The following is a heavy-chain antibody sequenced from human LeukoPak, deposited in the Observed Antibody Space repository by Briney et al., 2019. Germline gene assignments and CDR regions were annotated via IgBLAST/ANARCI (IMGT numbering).Heavy chain of an antibody. V-gene: IGHV3-23*01. CDR2: IGGSGDST. CDR1: GFTFSSYA. Sequence: PGGSLRLSCAASGFTFSSYAMSWVRQAPGKGLEWVSAIGGSGDSTYYADSVKGRFTISRDNSKNTLFLLMNSLRAGDTAIYYCTKDRRGPAAGTWYFDSWGQGTLVTVSS. CDR3: TKDRRGPAAGTWYFDS. J-gene: IGHJ4*02. D-gene: IGHD6-13*01.